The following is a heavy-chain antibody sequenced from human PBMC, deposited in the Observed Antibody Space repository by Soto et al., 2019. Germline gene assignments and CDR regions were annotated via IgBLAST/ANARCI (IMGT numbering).Heavy chain of an antibody. CDR3: ARDSSGEQWLVGRGNWFDP. CDR2: ISYDGSNK. V-gene: IGHV3-30-3*01. D-gene: IGHD6-19*01. Sequence: QPGGSLRLSCAASGFTFSSYAMHWVRQAPGKGLEWVAVISYDGSNKYYADSVKGRFTISRDNSKNTLYLQMNSLRAEDTAVYYCARDSSGEQWLVGRGNWFDPWGQGTLVTVSS. J-gene: IGHJ5*02. CDR1: GFTFSSYA.